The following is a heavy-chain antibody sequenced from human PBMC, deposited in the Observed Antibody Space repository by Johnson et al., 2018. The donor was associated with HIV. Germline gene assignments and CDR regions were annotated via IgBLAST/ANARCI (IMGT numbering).Heavy chain of an antibody. CDR1: GFTFSSYC. CDR3: AKDLEEGQQWLIGAFDI. J-gene: IGHJ3*02. CDR2: IRYDGSNK. Sequence: QVQLVESGGGVVQPGGSLRLSCAASGFTFSSYCMHWVRQAPGKGLEWVAFIRYDGSNKYYADSVKGRFTISRDNSKNTLYLQMNSLRAEDTAVYYCAKDLEEGQQWLIGAFDIWGQGTMVTVSS. V-gene: IGHV3-30*02. D-gene: IGHD6-19*01.